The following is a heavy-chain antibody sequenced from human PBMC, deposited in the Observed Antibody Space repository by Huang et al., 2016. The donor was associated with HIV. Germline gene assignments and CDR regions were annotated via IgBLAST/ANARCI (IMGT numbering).Heavy chain of an antibody. CDR2: INIDGRTT. J-gene: IGHJ3*02. CDR3: ARAGGFEI. V-gene: IGHV3-74*01. D-gene: IGHD2-15*01. CDR1: GFKFSNYW. Sequence: EEHLVESGGGLVQPGGSLRLSCEASGFKFSNYWMQWVRQAPGKGLMWFSRINIDGRTTDYADSVKGRFTISRDNAKNTLYLQMSSLTAEDTAIYYCARAGGFEIWGQGTVVTVSS.